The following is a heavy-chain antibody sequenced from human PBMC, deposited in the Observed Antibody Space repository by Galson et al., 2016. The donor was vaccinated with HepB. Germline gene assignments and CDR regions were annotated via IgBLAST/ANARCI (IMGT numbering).Heavy chain of an antibody. V-gene: IGHV3-15*05. D-gene: IGHD3-22*01. CDR3: VYDSSGYYSFHY. Sequence: SLRLSCAVSGLTFSDAWLAGVRQAPGKGLEFVGRIRGGGGGTDYAAFAKGRFSISRDDPKHMLFLRINSVKTEDTAVYFCVYDSSGYYSFHYWGQGALVTVSS. CDR2: IRGGGGGT. J-gene: IGHJ4*02. CDR1: GLTFSDAW.